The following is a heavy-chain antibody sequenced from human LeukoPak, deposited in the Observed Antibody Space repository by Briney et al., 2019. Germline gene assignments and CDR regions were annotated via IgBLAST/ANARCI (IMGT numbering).Heavy chain of an antibody. J-gene: IGHJ5*02. CDR3: ARLQYCSGTSCYWFDP. V-gene: IGHV4-30-2*01. CDR2: IYHTGST. Sequence: SETLSLTCDVSGGSISSGLYSWSWIRQPLGKGLEWIGYIYHTGSTYYNPSLKSRVTISVDTSKNQFSLRLSPVTAADTAVYYCARLQYCSGTSCYWFDPWGQGTLVTVSS. D-gene: IGHD2-2*01. CDR1: GGSISSGLYS.